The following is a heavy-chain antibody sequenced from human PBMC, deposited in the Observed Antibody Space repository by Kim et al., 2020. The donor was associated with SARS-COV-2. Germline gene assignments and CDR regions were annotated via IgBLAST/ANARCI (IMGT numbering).Heavy chain of an antibody. V-gene: IGHV5-51*01. CDR2: IYPGDSDT. D-gene: IGHD6-13*01. Sequence: GESLKISCTASGYTFTDYWIAWVRQMPGKGLEWMGIIYPGDSDTRYSPSFQGQVIISADKSFNTAYLQWSSLKASDSATYYCARRTSRSWYAPFGYWGQGTLVTVSS. CDR1: GYTFTDYW. J-gene: IGHJ4*02. CDR3: ARRTSRSWYAPFGY.